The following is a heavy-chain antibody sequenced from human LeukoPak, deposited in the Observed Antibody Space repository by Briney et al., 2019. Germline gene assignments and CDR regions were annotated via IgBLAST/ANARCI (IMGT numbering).Heavy chain of an antibody. CDR2: ISGSGGST. J-gene: IGHJ1*01. D-gene: IGHD3-22*01. CDR1: GFTFSSYA. CDR3: AKDLAPITMIAQGYFQH. Sequence: QSGGSLRLSCAASGFTFSSYAMSWVRQAPGKGLEWVSAISGSGGSTYYADSVKGRFPISRDNSKNTLYLQMNSLRAEDAAVYYCAKDLAPITMIAQGYFQHWGQGTLVTVSS. V-gene: IGHV3-23*01.